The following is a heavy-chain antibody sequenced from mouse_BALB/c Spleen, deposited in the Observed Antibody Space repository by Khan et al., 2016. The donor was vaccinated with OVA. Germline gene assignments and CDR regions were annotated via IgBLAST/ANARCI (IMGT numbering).Heavy chain of an antibody. D-gene: IGHD1-1*01. J-gene: IGHJ2*01. CDR1: GYTFSSYW. CDR2: ILPGSGSR. V-gene: IGHV1-9*01. CDR3: ARVNYGSRDYFDY. Sequence: QMQLEESGAELMKPGASVKISCKATGYTFSSYWLEWVKQRPGHGLEWIGEILPGSGSRNYNEKFKGKATFTADISSKTTYMQLSSLTSEDSAVYCCARVNYGSRDYFDYWGQGTTLTVSS.